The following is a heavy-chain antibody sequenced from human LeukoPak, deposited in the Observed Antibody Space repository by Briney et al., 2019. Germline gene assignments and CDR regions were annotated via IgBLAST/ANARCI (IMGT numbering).Heavy chain of an antibody. V-gene: IGHV3-23*01. CDR3: AMRGPMVRGVIDY. CDR2: ISGSGGST. J-gene: IGHJ4*02. CDR1: GFTFSSYG. Sequence: GGSLRLSCAASGFTFSSYGMHWVRQAPGKGLEWVSAISGSGGSTYYADSVKGRFTISRDNSKNTLYLQMNSLRAEDTAVYYCAMRGPMVRGVIDYWGQGTLVTVSS. D-gene: IGHD3-10*01.